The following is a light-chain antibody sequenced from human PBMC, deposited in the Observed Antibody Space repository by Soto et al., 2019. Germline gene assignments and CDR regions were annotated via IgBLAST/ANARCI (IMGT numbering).Light chain of an antibody. V-gene: IGLV2-14*03. CDR3: SSYTNTNIV. CDR2: DVS. CDR1: SSDVGDYNY. Sequence: QSVLTQPASVSGSPGQSVTISCSGTSSDVGDYNYLSWYQQHPGKAPKLIIYDVSNRPSGISDRFSGSKSGTTASLTISGLQADDEADYYGSSYTNTNIVFAGGTKLTVL. J-gene: IGLJ2*01.